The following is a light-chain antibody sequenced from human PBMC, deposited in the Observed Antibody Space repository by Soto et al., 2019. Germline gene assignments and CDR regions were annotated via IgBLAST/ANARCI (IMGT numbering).Light chain of an antibody. CDR2: EVS. Sequence: QSVLTQPPSASGSPGQSVTISCTGTSSDVGGYNYVSWYQQHPGKAPKLVISEVSKRPSGVPDRFSGSKSGNTASLTVSGLQAEEEADYSCISYAGRDNFVFGTGNKLTV. J-gene: IGLJ1*01. CDR3: ISYAGRDNFV. V-gene: IGLV2-8*01. CDR1: SSDVGGYNY.